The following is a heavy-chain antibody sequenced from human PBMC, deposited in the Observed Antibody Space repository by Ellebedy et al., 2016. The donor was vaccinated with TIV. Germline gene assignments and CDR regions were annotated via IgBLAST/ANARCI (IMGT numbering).Heavy chain of an antibody. J-gene: IGHJ3*02. CDR2: IGSSAYTT. D-gene: IGHD2-8*02. Sequence: PGGSLRLSCAASGFNFGGHAMKWVRQAPGKGLEWVSSIGSSAYTTHYADSVKGRFTISRDNSRNTLYLQMNSLRGEDTAVYFCAKDVRYTTGRGGALDIWGQGAMVTVSS. V-gene: IGHV3-23*01. CDR1: GFNFGGHA. CDR3: AKDVRYTTGRGGALDI.